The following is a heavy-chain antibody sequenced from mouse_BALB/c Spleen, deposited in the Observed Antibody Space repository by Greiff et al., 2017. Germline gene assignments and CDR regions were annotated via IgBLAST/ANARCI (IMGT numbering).Heavy chain of an antibody. CDR2: IDPANGNT. V-gene: IGHV14-1*02. CDR3: ARGGTGLFAY. Sequence: VQLQQSGAELVRPGALVKLSCKASGFNIKDYYMHWVKQRPEQGLEWIGRIDPANGNTKYDPKFQGKATITADTSSNTAYLQLSSLTSEDTAVYYCARGGTGLFAYWGQGTLVTVSA. J-gene: IGHJ3*01. CDR1: GFNIKDYY. D-gene: IGHD3-1*01.